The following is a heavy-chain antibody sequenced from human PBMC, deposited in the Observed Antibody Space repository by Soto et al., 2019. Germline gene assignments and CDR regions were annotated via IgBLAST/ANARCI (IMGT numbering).Heavy chain of an antibody. V-gene: IGHV3-48*01. CDR3: ASRGYSNYVNWFDP. D-gene: IGHD4-4*01. Sequence: EVQLVESGGGLVQPGGSLRLSCAASGFTFSSYSMNWVRQAPGKGLEWVSYISSSSSTIYYAVSVKGRFTISRDNAKNSLYLQMNSLRAEDTAVYYCASRGYSNYVNWFDPWGQGTLVTVSS. J-gene: IGHJ5*02. CDR1: GFTFSSYS. CDR2: ISSSSSTI.